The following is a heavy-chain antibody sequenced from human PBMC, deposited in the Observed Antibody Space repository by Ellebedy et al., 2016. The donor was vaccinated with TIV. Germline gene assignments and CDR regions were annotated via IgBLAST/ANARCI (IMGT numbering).Heavy chain of an antibody. CDR2: IIPFFGTP. J-gene: IGHJ4*02. CDR3: ATDRSSGTSPTFDY. V-gene: IGHV1-69*13. Sequence: AASVKVSCKASGYTFTGYYIYWVRQAPGQGLEWMGAIIPFFGTPNFAQKFQGRVTITADESASTAYMELSSLRSEDTAVYYCATDRSSGTSPTFDYWGQGTLVTVSS. CDR1: GYTFTGYY. D-gene: IGHD6-19*01.